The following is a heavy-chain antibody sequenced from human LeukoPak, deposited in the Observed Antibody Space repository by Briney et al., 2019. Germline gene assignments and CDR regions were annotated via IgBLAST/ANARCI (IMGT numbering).Heavy chain of an antibody. V-gene: IGHV3-21*01. CDR2: ISSSSSYI. Sequence: PGGSLRLSCAASGFTFSSYSMNWVRQAPGKGLEWVSSISSSSSYIYYADSVKGRFTISRDNAKNSLYLQMNSLRAEDTAVYYCARDRTRGFYVAATTINDYWGQGTLVTVSS. D-gene: IGHD5-24*01. J-gene: IGHJ4*02. CDR1: GFTFSSYS. CDR3: ARDRTRGFYVAATTINDY.